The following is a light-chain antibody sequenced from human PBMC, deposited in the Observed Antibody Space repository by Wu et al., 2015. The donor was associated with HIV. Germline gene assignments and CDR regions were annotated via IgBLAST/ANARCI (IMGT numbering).Light chain of an antibody. CDR2: DAS. J-gene: IGKJ2*01. V-gene: IGKV1-13*02. Sequence: AIQLTQSPSSLSASVGDRVTITCRASQGISSGLVWYQQKPGKAPKLLIYDASSLESGAPSRFSGSGSGTDFTLTISSLQPEDFAIYYCQQFTGLPLTFGPGDQAG. CDR3: QQFTGLPLT. CDR1: QGISSG.